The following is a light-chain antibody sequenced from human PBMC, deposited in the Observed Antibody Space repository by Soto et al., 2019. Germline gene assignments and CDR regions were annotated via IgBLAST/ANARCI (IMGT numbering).Light chain of an antibody. Sequence: EIVLTPSPGTLSLWPGGGATLSCLASQSVSRRLAWYQHRPGQSPRLLMSGASMRASGVPVRFSGSGSGTSFTLTISRLEPEDFAIYYCQHYGGTPITFGLGTRLEI. J-gene: IGKJ5*01. CDR3: QHYGGTPIT. CDR1: QSVSRR. CDR2: GAS. V-gene: IGKV3-20*01.